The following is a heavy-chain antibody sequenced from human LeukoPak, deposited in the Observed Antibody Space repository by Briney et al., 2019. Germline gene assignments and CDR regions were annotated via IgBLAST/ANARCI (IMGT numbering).Heavy chain of an antibody. CDR1: GFTFDDYG. J-gene: IGHJ4*02. V-gene: IGHV3-20*04. Sequence: GGSLRLSCAASGFTFDDYGMSWVRQAPGKGLEWVSGINWNGGSTGYADSVKGRFTMSRDNAKNSLYLQMNSLRAEDTAVYYCATRSGWTFDYWGQGTLVTVSS. CDR3: ATRSGWTFDY. CDR2: INWNGGST. D-gene: IGHD2-15*01.